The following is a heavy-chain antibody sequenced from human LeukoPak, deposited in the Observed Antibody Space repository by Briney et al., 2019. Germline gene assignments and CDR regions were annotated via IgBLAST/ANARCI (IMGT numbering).Heavy chain of an antibody. Sequence: SETLSLTCTVSGGSISNYYWSWIRQPPGKGLEWIGYIYYSGSTNSNPSLENRVTISVDTSKNQFSLRLRSVTAADTAVYYCARAGQFIAARPISFDYWGQGNLVTVSP. CDR2: IYYSGST. CDR1: GGSISNYY. D-gene: IGHD6-6*01. J-gene: IGHJ4*02. CDR3: ARAGQFIAARPISFDY. V-gene: IGHV4-59*01.